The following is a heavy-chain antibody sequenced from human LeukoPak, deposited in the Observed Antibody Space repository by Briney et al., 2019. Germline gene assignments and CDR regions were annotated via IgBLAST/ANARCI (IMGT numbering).Heavy chain of an antibody. J-gene: IGHJ3*02. Sequence: PSETLSLTCTVSGGSVSSGSYNWSWIRQPPGKGLEWIGYIYYSGSTNYNPSLKSRVTISVDTSKNQFSLKLSSVTAADTAVYYCAREDYYDSSAPDIWGQGTMVTVSS. V-gene: IGHV4-61*01. CDR2: IYYSGST. CDR3: AREDYYDSSAPDI. D-gene: IGHD3-22*01. CDR1: GGSVSSGSYN.